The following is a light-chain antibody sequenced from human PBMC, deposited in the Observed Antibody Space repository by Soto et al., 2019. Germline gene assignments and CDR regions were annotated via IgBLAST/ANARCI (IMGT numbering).Light chain of an antibody. Sequence: EMVVSNSPGTLSLTPGERATLSCRASQSVSSSYLAWYQQKPGQAPRLLIYGASSRATGIPDRFTGSGSGTDFTLTISRLEPEDFAVFYCHQYGSSPQTFGQGTKVDIK. J-gene: IGKJ1*01. CDR2: GAS. CDR1: QSVSSSY. V-gene: IGKV3-20*01. CDR3: HQYGSSPQT.